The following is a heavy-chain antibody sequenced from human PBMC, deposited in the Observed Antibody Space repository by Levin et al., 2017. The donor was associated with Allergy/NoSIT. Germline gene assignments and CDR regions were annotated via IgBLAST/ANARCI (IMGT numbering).Heavy chain of an antibody. Sequence: GGSLRLSCKASGYTFTSYAMNWVRQAPGQGLEWMGWINTNTGNPTYAQGFTGRFVFSLDTSVSTAYLQISSLKAEDTAVYYCATEPEYYDFWSGLNYWGQGTLVTVSS. V-gene: IGHV7-4-1*02. CDR2: INTNTGNP. CDR1: GYTFTSYA. D-gene: IGHD3-3*01. CDR3: ATEPEYYDFWSGLNY. J-gene: IGHJ4*02.